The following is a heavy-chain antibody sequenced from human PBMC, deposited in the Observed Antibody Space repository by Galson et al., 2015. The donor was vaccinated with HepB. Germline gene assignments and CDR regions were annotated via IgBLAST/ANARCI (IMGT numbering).Heavy chain of an antibody. J-gene: IGHJ6*02. CDR3: ARDRWNPLLYSSSSVYYYYGMDV. V-gene: IGHV6-1*01. D-gene: IGHD6-6*01. CDR2: TYYRSKWYS. CDR1: GDSVSSTITT. Sequence: CAISGDSVSSTITTWDWIRQSPSRGLEWLGRTYYRSKWYSDYALSVKSRITINPDPSKNQLSLKLSSVTAADTAVYYCARDRWNPLLYSSSSVYYYYGMDVWGQGTTVTVSS.